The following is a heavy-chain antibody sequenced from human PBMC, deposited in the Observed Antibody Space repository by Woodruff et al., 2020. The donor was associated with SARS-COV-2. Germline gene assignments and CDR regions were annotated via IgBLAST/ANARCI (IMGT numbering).Heavy chain of an antibody. Sequence: ISRDNSKNTLYLQMNSLRAEDTAVYYCAKGPPYDSSGSFDYWGQGTLVTVSS. J-gene: IGHJ4*02. V-gene: IGHV3-30*02. CDR3: AKGPPYDSSGSFDY. D-gene: IGHD3-22*01.